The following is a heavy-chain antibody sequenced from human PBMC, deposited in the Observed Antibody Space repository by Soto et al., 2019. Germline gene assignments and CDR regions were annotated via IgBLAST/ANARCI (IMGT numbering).Heavy chain of an antibody. Sequence: PSETLSLTCTVSGGSISSGDYYWSWIRQPPGKGLEWIGYIYYSGSTYYNPSLKSRVTISVDTSKNQFSLKLSSVTAADTAVYYCARSYDSSGYRPNNWFDPWGQGTLVTVSS. CDR2: IYYSGST. CDR3: ARSYDSSGYRPNNWFDP. J-gene: IGHJ5*02. D-gene: IGHD3-22*01. V-gene: IGHV4-30-4*01. CDR1: GGSISSGDYY.